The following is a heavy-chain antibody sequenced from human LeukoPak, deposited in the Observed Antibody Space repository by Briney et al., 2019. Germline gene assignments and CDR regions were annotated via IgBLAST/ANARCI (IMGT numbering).Heavy chain of an antibody. D-gene: IGHD3-22*01. J-gene: IGHJ4*02. CDR1: GFTFSSYG. CDR2: ISYDGSNQ. V-gene: IGHV3-30*18. CDR3: SKEAYDSRGYRYFDY. Sequence: RSLRLSCAASGFTFSSYGMHCVRQAAGKGPEWVAVISYDGSNQYYEDSVKGRFTVSRDNSKNMVFLQMNSLRPEDTALYHCSKEAYDSRGYRYFDYWGQGTLVTVSS.